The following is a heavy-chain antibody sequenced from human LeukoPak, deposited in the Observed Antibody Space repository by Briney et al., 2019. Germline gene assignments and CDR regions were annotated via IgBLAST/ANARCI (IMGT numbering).Heavy chain of an antibody. Sequence: PGGSLGLSCAASGFTFSSYWMSWVRQAPGKGLVWVSRINPDGSSTNDADFVKGRFTISRDNAKNTLNLQMNSLRAEDTAVYYWVRSTAVLPFDYWGQGIPVTVSS. J-gene: IGHJ4*02. V-gene: IGHV3-74*01. D-gene: IGHD6-6*01. CDR1: GFTFSSYW. CDR3: VRSTAVLPFDY. CDR2: INPDGSST.